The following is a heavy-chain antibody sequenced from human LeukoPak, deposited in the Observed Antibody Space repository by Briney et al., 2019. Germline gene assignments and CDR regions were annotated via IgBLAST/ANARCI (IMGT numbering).Heavy chain of an antibody. D-gene: IGHD4-17*01. Sequence: PGGSLRLSCAASGFTFTSYSMNWVRQAPGKGLEWVSTISGSGGSTYYADSVKGRFTISRDNSKNTLYLQMNSLRAEDTAVYYCARHYGDYTYYFDYWGQGTLVTVSS. CDR1: GFTFTSYS. V-gene: IGHV3-23*01. CDR2: ISGSGGST. CDR3: ARHYGDYTYYFDY. J-gene: IGHJ4*02.